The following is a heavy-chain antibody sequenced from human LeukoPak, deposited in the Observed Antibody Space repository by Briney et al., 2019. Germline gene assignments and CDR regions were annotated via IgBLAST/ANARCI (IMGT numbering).Heavy chain of an antibody. J-gene: IGHJ4*02. CDR1: GGSVSSGGYY. Sequence: SETLSLTCTVSGGSVSSGGYYWSWIRQHPGKGLEWIGYIYYSGSTYYNPSLKSRVTISVDTSKNQFSLKLSSVTAADTAVYYCARGNSDGKREDYWGPGTLLTVSS. CDR2: IYYSGST. V-gene: IGHV4-31*03. CDR3: ARGNSDGKREDY. D-gene: IGHD2-15*01.